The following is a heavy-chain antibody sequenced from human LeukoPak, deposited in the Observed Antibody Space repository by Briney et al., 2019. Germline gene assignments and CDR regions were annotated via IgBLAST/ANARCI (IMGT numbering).Heavy chain of an antibody. D-gene: IGHD6-19*01. CDR2: IRYDGSNK. V-gene: IGHV3-30*02. CDR3: EKEKRQWLVRYYYYYMDV. CDR1: GFTFSSYG. Sequence: GGSLRLSCAASGFTFSSYGMHWVRQAPGKGLEWVAFIRYDGSNKYYADSVKGRFTISRDNSKNTLYLQMNSLRAEDTAVYYCEKEKRQWLVRYYYYYMDVWGKGTTVTISS. J-gene: IGHJ6*03.